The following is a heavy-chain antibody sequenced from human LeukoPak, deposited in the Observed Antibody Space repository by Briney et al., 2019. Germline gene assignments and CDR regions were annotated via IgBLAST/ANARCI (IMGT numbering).Heavy chain of an antibody. CDR3: ARDTRRQQRKSGDAFDI. CDR1: GFTFSSYG. Sequence: PGRSLRLSCAASGFTFSSYGMHWVRQAPGKGLEWVAVIWYDGSNKYYADSVKGRFTISRDNSKNTLYLQMNSLRAEDTAVYYCARDTRRQQRKSGDAFDIWGQGTMVTVSS. CDR2: IWYDGSNK. D-gene: IGHD6-13*01. J-gene: IGHJ3*02. V-gene: IGHV3-33*01.